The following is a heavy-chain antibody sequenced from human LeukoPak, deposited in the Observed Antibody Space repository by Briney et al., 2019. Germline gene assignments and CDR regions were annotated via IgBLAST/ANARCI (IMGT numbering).Heavy chain of an antibody. D-gene: IGHD3-3*01. J-gene: IGHJ5*02. Sequence: PSETLSLTCAVSGYSISSGYYWGWIRQPPGKGLEWIGSIYHSGSTYYNPSLKSRVTISVDTSKNQFSLKLSSVTAADTAVYYCARGGRTYYDFWSGYPQGWWFDPWGQGTLVTVSS. CDR2: IYHSGST. CDR1: GYSISSGYY. V-gene: IGHV4-38-2*01. CDR3: ARGGRTYYDFWSGYPQGWWFDP.